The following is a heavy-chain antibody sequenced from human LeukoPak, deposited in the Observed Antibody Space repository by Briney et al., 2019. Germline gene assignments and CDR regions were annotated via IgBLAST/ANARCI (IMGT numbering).Heavy chain of an antibody. CDR3: ARWILKRGNWFDP. J-gene: IGHJ5*02. CDR1: GGSISSGGYY. Sequence: KPSQTLSLTCTVSGGSISSGGYYWSWIRQHPGKGLEWIGYIYYSGSTYYNPSLKSRATISVDTSKNQFSLKLSSVTAADTAVYYCARWILKRGNWFDPWGQGTLVTVSS. D-gene: IGHD3-9*01. CDR2: IYYSGST. V-gene: IGHV4-31*03.